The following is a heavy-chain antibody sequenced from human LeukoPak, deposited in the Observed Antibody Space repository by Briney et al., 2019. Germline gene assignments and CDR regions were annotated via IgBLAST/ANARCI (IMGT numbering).Heavy chain of an antibody. Sequence: GALLLSSAASGFTFSSYSMIWVRRAPGKGLEWVSSIISSSSYIYYSDSVKGRFTISRENAKNSLYLQMNSLRAEDTAVYYCASDATYYDILTGYFDYWGQGTLVTVSS. CDR2: IISSSSYI. CDR3: ASDATYYDILTGYFDY. D-gene: IGHD3-9*01. CDR1: GFTFSSYS. V-gene: IGHV3-21*01. J-gene: IGHJ4*02.